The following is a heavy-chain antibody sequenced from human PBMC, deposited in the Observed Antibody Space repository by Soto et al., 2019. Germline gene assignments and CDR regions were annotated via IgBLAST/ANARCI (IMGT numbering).Heavy chain of an antibody. D-gene: IGHD3-3*01. J-gene: IGHJ4*02. V-gene: IGHV1-46*01. CDR3: ARGDFWSGYSTLDY. CDR2: INPSGGST. Sequence: ASVTVSCKASGGTFSSYTIIWVRQAPGQGLEWMGIINPSGGSTSYAQKFQGRVTMTRDTSTSTVYMELSSLRSEDTAVYYCARGDFWSGYSTLDYWGQGTLVTVSS. CDR1: GGTFSSYT.